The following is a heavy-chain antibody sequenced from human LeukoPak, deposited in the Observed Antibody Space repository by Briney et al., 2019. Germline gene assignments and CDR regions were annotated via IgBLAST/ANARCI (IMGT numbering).Heavy chain of an antibody. CDR3: ASPRIHLWLFSYF. CDR1: GFTFSSYA. CDR2: ISANGGTT. J-gene: IGHJ4*02. D-gene: IGHD5-18*01. Sequence: GSLRLSCAASGFTFSSYAMSWVRQAPGKGLEWLSGISANGGTTYYADSVRGRFTISRDNSNNTLFLQMNSLRAEDTALYYCASPRIHLWLFSYFWGQGTLVTVSS. V-gene: IGHV3-23*01.